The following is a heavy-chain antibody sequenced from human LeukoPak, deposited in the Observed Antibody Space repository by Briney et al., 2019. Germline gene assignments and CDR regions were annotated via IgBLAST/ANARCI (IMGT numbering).Heavy chain of an antibody. Sequence: KRSGPTLVQPTQTLTLTCTLSGFSLSTSGGGNVGWIRQPPGKALEWLAIIYWDDLKRYNPSLNSRLAITKDTSKNQVVLTMTNMDPADTATYYCALSYDILDYVDYWGQGSRVTVSS. J-gene: IGHJ4*02. V-gene: IGHV2-5*02. CDR1: GFSLSTSGGG. CDR2: IYWDDLK. D-gene: IGHD3-9*01. CDR3: ALSYDILDYVDY.